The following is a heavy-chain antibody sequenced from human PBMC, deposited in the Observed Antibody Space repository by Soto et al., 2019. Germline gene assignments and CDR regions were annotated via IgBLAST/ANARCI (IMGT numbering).Heavy chain of an antibody. V-gene: IGHV3-48*01. Sequence: EVQLVESGGGLVQPGGSLRLSCAASGFTFSGYSLNWVRQAPGKGLEWVSYISGTSSTIYYADSVEGRFTISRDNAKKSLYLQMNSLRAVDTAVYYCARDRAEDYWGQGTLVTVSS. J-gene: IGHJ4*02. CDR1: GFTFSGYS. CDR3: ARDRAEDY. CDR2: ISGTSSTI.